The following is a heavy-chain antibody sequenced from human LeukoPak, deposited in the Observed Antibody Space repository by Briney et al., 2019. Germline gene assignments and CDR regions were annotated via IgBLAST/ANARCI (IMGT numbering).Heavy chain of an antibody. V-gene: IGHV1-24*01. J-gene: IGHJ4*02. Sequence: GASVKVSCKVSGYTLTELSMHWARRAPGKGLEWMGGFDPEDGETIYAQKFQGRVTMTEDTSTDTAYMELSSLRSEDTAVYYCATNYYGSGSYSSFDYWGQGTLVTVSS. CDR2: FDPEDGET. CDR1: GYTLTELS. CDR3: ATNYYGSGSYSSFDY. D-gene: IGHD3-10*01.